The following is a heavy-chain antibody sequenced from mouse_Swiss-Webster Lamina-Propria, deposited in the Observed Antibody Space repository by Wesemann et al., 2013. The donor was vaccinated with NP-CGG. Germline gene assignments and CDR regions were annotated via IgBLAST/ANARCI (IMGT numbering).Heavy chain of an antibody. J-gene: IGHJ1*01. CDR3: ASPHYYGSSPYWYFDV. D-gene: IGHD1-1*01. CDR2: ISYSGST. V-gene: IGHV3-8*02. Sequence: EYAGYISYSGSTYYNPSLKSRISITRDTSKNQYYLQLNSVTTEDTATYYCASPHYYGSSPYWYFDVWGAGTTVTVSS.